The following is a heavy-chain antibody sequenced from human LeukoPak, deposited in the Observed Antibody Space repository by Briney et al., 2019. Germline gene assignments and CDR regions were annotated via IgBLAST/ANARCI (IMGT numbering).Heavy chain of an antibody. Sequence: PGGSLRLSCAASGFTFSGFAMTWVRQAPGKGLEWVSSISSSGSYISYADSVKGRFTISRDNAKNSLYLQMSSLRAEDTAVYYCAREVDYVFDFRGQGTLVTVSS. CDR2: ISSSGSYI. CDR1: GFTFSGFA. D-gene: IGHD4-17*01. CDR3: AREVDYVFDF. V-gene: IGHV3-21*01. J-gene: IGHJ4*02.